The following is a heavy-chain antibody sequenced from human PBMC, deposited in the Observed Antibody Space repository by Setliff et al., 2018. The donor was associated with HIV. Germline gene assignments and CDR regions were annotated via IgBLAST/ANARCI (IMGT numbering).Heavy chain of an antibody. J-gene: IGHJ6*03. CDR3: ARAYPWGYVDYYYRDV. V-gene: IGHV1-18*01. CDR2: ISGYNGNT. Sequence: ASVKVSCKASGCTFTSYGITWVRQAPGQGLEWMGWISGYNGNTDYAQNLQGRVTMTTDTSTSTAYMELRSLRSDDTAVYYCARAYPWGYVDYYYRDVWGKGTKVPSP. D-gene: IGHD3-16*01. CDR1: GCTFTSYG.